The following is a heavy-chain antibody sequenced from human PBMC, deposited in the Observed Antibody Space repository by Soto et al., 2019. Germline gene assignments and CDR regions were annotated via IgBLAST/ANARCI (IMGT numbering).Heavy chain of an antibody. D-gene: IGHD6-19*01. CDR2: IRSKANSYAT. V-gene: IGHV3-73*02. CDR1: GFTFSGSA. J-gene: IGHJ5*02. Sequence: EVQLVESGGGLVQPGGSLKLSCAASGFTFSGSAMHWVRQASGKGLEWVGRIRSKANSYATAYAASVKGRFTISRDDSKNTAYLQMNSLKTEDTAGYYCTSTGYSSGWVAWGQGTLVTVSS. CDR3: TSTGYSSGWVA.